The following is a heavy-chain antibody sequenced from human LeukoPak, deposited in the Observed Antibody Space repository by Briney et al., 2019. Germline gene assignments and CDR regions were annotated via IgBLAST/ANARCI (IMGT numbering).Heavy chain of an antibody. V-gene: IGHV3-30*02. CDR1: GFTFSSYG. D-gene: IGHD3-3*01. CDR3: ARVCSGGITIFGVVIYRDYYYYMDV. J-gene: IGHJ6*03. CDR2: IRYDGSNK. Sequence: PGGSLRLSCAASGFTFSSYGMHWVRQAPGKGLEWVAFIRYDGSNKYYADSVKGRFTISRDNSKNTLYLQMNSLRAEDTAVYYCARVCSGGITIFGVVIYRDYYYYMDVWGKGTTVTVSS.